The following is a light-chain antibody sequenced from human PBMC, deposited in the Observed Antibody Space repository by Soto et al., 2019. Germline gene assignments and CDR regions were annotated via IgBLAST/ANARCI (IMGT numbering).Light chain of an antibody. CDR3: QQYNRWPQT. J-gene: IGKJ1*01. Sequence: EIVLTQSPGTLSLSPGERATLSCLASQGVSGSSLAWYQQRSGQAPRLLIYGASNRATGIPARFSGGGSGTEFTLTISSLQSEDFAVYYCQQYNRWPQTFGQGTKVDIK. CDR1: QGVSGSS. CDR2: GAS. V-gene: IGKV3D-15*01.